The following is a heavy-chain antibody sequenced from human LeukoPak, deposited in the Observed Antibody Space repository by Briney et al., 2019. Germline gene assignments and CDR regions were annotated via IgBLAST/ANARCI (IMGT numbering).Heavy chain of an antibody. V-gene: IGHV3-11*03. Sequence: KTGGSLRLSCAASGFTFSEFYMSWIREAPGRGLEYISYISGTSSDTNYADSVKGRFTISRDNAKNSLYLQMNSLRAEDTAVYYCARTAREPDVRGQGTTVTVSS. CDR1: GFTFSEFY. CDR3: ARTAREPDV. D-gene: IGHD2-21*02. J-gene: IGHJ6*02. CDR2: ISGTSSDT.